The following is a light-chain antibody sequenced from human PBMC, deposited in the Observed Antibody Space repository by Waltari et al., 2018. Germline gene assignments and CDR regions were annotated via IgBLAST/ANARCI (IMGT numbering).Light chain of an antibody. CDR2: WAS. CDR3: QQYYSTPRT. V-gene: IGKV4-1*01. Sequence: DIVMTQSPDSLAVSLGERATINCKSRQSCLYSSNNKNYLAWYQQRPGKPPKLLIYWASTRESGVPDRFSGSGSGTDFTLTISSLQAEDVAVYYCQQYYSTPRTFGQGTKVEIE. CDR1: QSCLYSSNNKNY. J-gene: IGKJ1*01.